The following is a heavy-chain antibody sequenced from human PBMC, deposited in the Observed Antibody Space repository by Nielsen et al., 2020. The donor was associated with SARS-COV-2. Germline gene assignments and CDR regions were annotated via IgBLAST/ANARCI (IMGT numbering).Heavy chain of an antibody. CDR1: GGTFSTFG. D-gene: IGHD2-2*02. V-gene: IGHV1-69*05. J-gene: IGHJ4*02. Sequence: SVKVSCKASGGTFSTFGFNWVRQAPGQGPEWMGGIIPIFVTPKYAQNFQGRVTITRDTSASTAYMELSSLRSEDTAVFYCARYTTGLFDYWGQGTLVTVSS. CDR2: IIPIFVTP. CDR3: ARYTTGLFDY.